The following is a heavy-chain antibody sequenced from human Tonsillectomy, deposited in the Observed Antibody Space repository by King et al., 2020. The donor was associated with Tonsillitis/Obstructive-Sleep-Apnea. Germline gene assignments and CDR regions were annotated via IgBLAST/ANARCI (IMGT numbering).Heavy chain of an antibody. CDR2: INPNSGGT. Sequence: VQLVESGAEVKKPGASVKVSCKASGYTFTGYYMHWVRQAPGQGLEWMGWINPNSGGTNYAQKFQGWVTMTRDTSISTAYMELSRLRSDDTAVYYCARSYYGSGSSLSNYYYYMDVWGKGTTVTVSS. CDR1: GYTFTGYY. CDR3: ARSYYGSGSSLSNYYYYMDV. V-gene: IGHV1-2*04. D-gene: IGHD3-10*01. J-gene: IGHJ6*03.